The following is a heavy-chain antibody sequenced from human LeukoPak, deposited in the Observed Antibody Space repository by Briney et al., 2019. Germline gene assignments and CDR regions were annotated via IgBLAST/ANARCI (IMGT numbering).Heavy chain of an antibody. J-gene: IGHJ4*02. CDR1: GITFSSYG. Sequence: GGSRRLSCAASGITFSSYGMHWVGHAPGKGLEGVAVIWYDGSSKYYADSVKGRFTISRDNSNNTLYLQMHSRRAEDTAVYNCANDAIEYSSSSLDYWGQGTLVTVSS. CDR2: IWYDGSSK. D-gene: IGHD6-6*01. V-gene: IGHV3-33*06. CDR3: ANDAIEYSSSSLDY.